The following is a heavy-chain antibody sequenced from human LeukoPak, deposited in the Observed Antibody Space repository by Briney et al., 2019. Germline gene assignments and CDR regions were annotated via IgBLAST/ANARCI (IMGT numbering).Heavy chain of an antibody. D-gene: IGHD1-26*01. CDR1: GFIFRNYG. Sequence: PGGSLRLSCAASGFIFRNYGMHWVRQAPGKGLEWVAVIWDDGSYKYHADSVKGRFTISRDNSKNTLYLQMNSLRAADTAVYYCAKPTRGSGSFLIDYWGQGTLVTVSS. CDR2: IWDDGSYK. CDR3: AKPTRGSGSFLIDY. J-gene: IGHJ4*02. V-gene: IGHV3-33*03.